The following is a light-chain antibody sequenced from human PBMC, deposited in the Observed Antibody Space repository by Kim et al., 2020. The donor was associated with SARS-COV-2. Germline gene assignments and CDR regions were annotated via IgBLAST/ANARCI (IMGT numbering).Light chain of an antibody. CDR2: RDN. J-gene: IGLJ3*02. CDR1: SKNVGNEG. CDR3: SAWDTSLSAWV. V-gene: IGLV10-54*01. Sequence: QTANLTCLGNSKNVGNEGAAWLQQHQGHPPKLLFYRDNNRPSGISERLSASRSGNTASLTITGLQPEDEADYYCSAWDTSLSAWVFGGGTKLTVL.